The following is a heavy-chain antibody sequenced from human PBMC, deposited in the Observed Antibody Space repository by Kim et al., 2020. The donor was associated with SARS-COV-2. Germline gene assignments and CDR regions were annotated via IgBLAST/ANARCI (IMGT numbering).Heavy chain of an antibody. Sequence: ASVKVSCKASGYTFTGYYMHWVRQAPGQGLEWMGRINPNSGGTNYAQKFQGRVTMTRDTSISTAYMELSRLRSDDTAVYYCARGVSSGWGFDYWGQGTLVTVSS. J-gene: IGHJ4*02. CDR2: INPNSGGT. D-gene: IGHD6-19*01. V-gene: IGHV1-2*06. CDR3: ARGVSSGWGFDY. CDR1: GYTFTGYY.